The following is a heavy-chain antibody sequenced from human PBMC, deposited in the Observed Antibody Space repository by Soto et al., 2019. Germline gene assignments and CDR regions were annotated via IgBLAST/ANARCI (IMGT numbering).Heavy chain of an antibody. CDR3: WRVSTPFDP. Sequence: QVQLVQSGAEVKKPGASVKVSCKASGYTFTSYGISWVRQAPGQGLEWMGWISAHNGNTNYAQKLQGRVTMTTDTTPKPSLLELRSLKSYHPAVYFCWRVSTPFDPWGQGTLVTVSS. J-gene: IGHJ5*02. V-gene: IGHV1-18*01. CDR1: GYTFTSYG. CDR2: ISAHNGNT.